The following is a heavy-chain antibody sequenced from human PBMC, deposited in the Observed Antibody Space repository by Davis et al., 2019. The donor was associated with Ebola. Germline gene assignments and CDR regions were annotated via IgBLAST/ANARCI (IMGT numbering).Heavy chain of an antibody. CDR3: AKDETGWTRFDF. CDR1: GYTFTYFS. V-gene: IGHV1-3*01. J-gene: IGHJ4*02. D-gene: IGHD1-1*01. CDR2: INPGNGNT. Sequence: ASVKVSCKASGYTFTYFSIHWVRQAPGQRLEWMGWINPGNGNTKYSQKFQGRVTITADKSTSTAYMELSSLRSEDTAVYYCAKDETGWTRFDFWGQGTLVTVSS.